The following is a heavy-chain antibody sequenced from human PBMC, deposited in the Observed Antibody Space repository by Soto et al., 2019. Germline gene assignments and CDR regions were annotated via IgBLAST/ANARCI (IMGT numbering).Heavy chain of an antibody. V-gene: IGHV3-15*01. J-gene: IGHJ6*02. CDR3: IRDPYGMDV. Sequence: GGSLRLSCAASGFTFSTAWMTWVRQAPGRGLEWVARIKTTSDGGTIHYAAPVKGRFTISRDDSKDTLFLQMNSLKIEDTALYYCIRDPYGMDVWGQGTTVNVSS. CDR1: GFTFSTAW. CDR2: IKTTSDGGTI.